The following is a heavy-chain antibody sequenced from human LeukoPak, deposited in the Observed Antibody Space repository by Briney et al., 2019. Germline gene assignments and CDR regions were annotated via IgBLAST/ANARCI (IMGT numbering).Heavy chain of an antibody. CDR2: ISGSGGST. V-gene: IGHV3-23*01. CDR3: AKYGGPSSTSVNWFDP. CDR1: GFTFSSYA. Sequence: PGGSLRLSCAASGFTFSSYAMSWVRQAPGKGLEWVSAISGSGGSTYYADSVKGRFTISRDNSKNTLYLQMNSLRAEDTAVYYCAKYGGPSSTSVNWFDPWGQGTLVTVSS. J-gene: IGHJ5*02. D-gene: IGHD2-2*01.